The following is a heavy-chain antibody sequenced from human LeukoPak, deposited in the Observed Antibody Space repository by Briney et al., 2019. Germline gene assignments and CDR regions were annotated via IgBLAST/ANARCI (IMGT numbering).Heavy chain of an antibody. Sequence: GGSLRLSCAASGFTFSSYAMSWVRQAPGKGLERVSAISGSGGSTYYADSVKGRFTISRDNSKNTLYLQMNSLRAEDTAVYYCAKDGRSIAAAGNFDYWGQGTLVTVSS. D-gene: IGHD6-13*01. CDR3: AKDGRSIAAAGNFDY. J-gene: IGHJ4*02. V-gene: IGHV3-23*01. CDR1: GFTFSSYA. CDR2: ISGSGGST.